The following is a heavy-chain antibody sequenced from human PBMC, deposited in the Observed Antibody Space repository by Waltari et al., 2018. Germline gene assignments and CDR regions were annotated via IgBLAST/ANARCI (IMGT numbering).Heavy chain of an antibody. V-gene: IGHV3-48*03. CDR1: GFTFSSYE. CDR2: ISSSGSTI. Sequence: EVQLVESGGGLVQPGGSLRLSCAASGFTFSSYEMNWVRQAPGKGLEWVSYISSSGSTIYYADSVKGRFTISRDNAKNSLFLQRKSLRAEDTAVYYCARAREQNYDFWNGYSFYFDHWGQGALVTVSS. J-gene: IGHJ4*02. CDR3: ARAREQNYDFWNGYSFYFDH. D-gene: IGHD3-3*01.